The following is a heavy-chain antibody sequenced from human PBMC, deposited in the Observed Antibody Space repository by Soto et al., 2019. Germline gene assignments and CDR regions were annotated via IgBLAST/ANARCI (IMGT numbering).Heavy chain of an antibody. CDR2: NGGSGTNT. CDR1: GFTFSDYA. Sequence: GGSLRLSCAAPGFTFSDYAMTWVRQAPGKGLEWVSGNGGSGTNTYYADSVKGRFTVSRDNSKSTLYLQMNSLGVEDTAVYYCAKGSSSSGYKYFDYWGQGTLVTVSS. J-gene: IGHJ4*02. D-gene: IGHD5-18*01. CDR3: AKGSSSSGYKYFDY. V-gene: IGHV3-23*01.